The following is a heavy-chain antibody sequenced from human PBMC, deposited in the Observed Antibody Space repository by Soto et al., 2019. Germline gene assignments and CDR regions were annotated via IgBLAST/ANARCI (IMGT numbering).Heavy chain of an antibody. D-gene: IGHD4-17*01. V-gene: IGHV1-58*02. CDR1: GFTLTSSA. CDR3: AAAYTVTTFAPGSGFYMDV. CDR2: IVVGSGNT. J-gene: IGHJ6*03. Sequence: SVKVSCKASGFTLTSSAMQWVRQARGQRLEWIGWIVVGSGNTNYAQKFQERVTITRDMSTSTAYMELSSLRSEDTAVYDCAAAYTVTTFAPGSGFYMDVWGKGTTVNVSS.